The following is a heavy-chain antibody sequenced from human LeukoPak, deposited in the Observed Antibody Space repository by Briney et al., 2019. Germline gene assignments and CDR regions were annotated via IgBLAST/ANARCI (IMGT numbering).Heavy chain of an antibody. J-gene: IGHJ4*02. CDR3: ATALYGDYVGVFDY. Sequence: ASVKVSCKASGYTFTSYGISWVRQAPGQGLEWMGWISAYNGNTNYAQKLQGRVTMTTDTSTSTAYMELRSLRSDDTAVYYCATALYGDYVGVFDYWGQGTLVTVSS. CDR2: ISAYNGNT. V-gene: IGHV1-18*04. D-gene: IGHD4-17*01. CDR1: GYTFTSYG.